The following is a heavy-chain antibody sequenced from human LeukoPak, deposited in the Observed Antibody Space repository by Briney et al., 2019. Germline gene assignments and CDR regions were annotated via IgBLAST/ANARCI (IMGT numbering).Heavy chain of an antibody. J-gene: IGHJ4*02. CDR3: AKDYYGDYGPLDY. CDR2: ISWNSGSI. V-gene: IGHV3-9*01. Sequence: PGRSLRLSCAAFGFTFDDYAMHWVRQAPGKGLEWVSHISWNSGSIGYAASVQGRFTISRDNAKNSLYLQMSSLTPEDTALYYCAKDYYGDYGPLDYWGQGTLVTVSS. CDR1: GFTFDDYA. D-gene: IGHD4-17*01.